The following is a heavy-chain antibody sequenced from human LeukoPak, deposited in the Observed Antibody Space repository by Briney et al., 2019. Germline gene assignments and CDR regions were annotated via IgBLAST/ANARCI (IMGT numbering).Heavy chain of an antibody. D-gene: IGHD6-13*01. Sequence: GASVKVSRKASGYTFTSYGISWVRQAPGQGLEWMGWISAYNGNTNYAQKLQGRVTMTTDTSTSTAYMELRSLRSDDTAVYYCARDGSSSWLTYYYGMDVWGQGTTVTVSS. CDR1: GYTFTSYG. CDR3: ARDGSSSWLTYYYGMDV. J-gene: IGHJ6*02. V-gene: IGHV1-18*01. CDR2: ISAYNGNT.